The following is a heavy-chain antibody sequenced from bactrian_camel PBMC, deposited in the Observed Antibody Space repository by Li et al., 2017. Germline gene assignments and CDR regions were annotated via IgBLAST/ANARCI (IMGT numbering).Heavy chain of an antibody. CDR1: GYLPTKYC. Sequence: HVQLVESGGGTVQSGGSLHISCTISGYLPTKYCLSWFRQAPGKEREGLAIISPDGSIRRYADSVKGRFTISQDNAKKTVYLQMNSVKPEDTAMYYCAAEFDYSSNYRCATDAAAYTYTGQGTQVTVS. CDR2: ISPDGSIR. D-gene: IGHD4*01. J-gene: IGHJ4*01. V-gene: IGHV3S1*01.